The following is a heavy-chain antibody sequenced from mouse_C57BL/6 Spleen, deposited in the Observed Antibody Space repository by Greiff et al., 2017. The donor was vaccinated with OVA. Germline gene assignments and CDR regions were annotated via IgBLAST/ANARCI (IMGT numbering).Heavy chain of an antibody. CDR1: GFNIKDYY. Sequence: EVMLVESGAELVKPGASVKLSCTASGFNIKDYYMHWVKQRTEQGLEWIGRIDPEDGETKYAPKFQGKATIKADTSSNTAYLQLSSLTSEDTAVYYCARDSSGPYYAMDYWGQGTSVTVSS. V-gene: IGHV14-2*01. D-gene: IGHD3-2*02. J-gene: IGHJ4*01. CDR3: ARDSSGPYYAMDY. CDR2: IDPEDGET.